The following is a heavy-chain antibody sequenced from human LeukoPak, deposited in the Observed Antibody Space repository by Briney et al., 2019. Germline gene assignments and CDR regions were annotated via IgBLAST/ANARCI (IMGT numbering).Heavy chain of an antibody. V-gene: IGHV4-34*01. CDR3: ARGQVVVVPAAKTGRWFDP. D-gene: IGHD2-2*01. CDR1: GGSFSGYY. Sequence: SSETLSLTCAVYGGSFSGYYWSWIRQPPGEGLEWIGEINHSGSTNYNPSLKSRVTISVDTSKNQFSLKLSSVTAADTAVYYCARGQVVVVPAAKTGRWFDPWGQGTLVTVSS. CDR2: INHSGST. J-gene: IGHJ5*02.